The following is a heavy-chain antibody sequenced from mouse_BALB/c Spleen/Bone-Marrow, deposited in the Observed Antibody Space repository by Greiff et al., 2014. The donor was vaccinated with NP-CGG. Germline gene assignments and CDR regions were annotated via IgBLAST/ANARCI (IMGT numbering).Heavy chain of an antibody. CDR1: GFSLTSYG. CDR2: IWSGGST. V-gene: IGHV2-2*02. J-gene: IGHJ3*01. CDR3: ARNPGFAY. Sequence: QVQLQQSGPGLVQPSQSLSITCTVSGFSLTSYGVHWVRQSPGKGLEWLGVIWSGGSTDYNAAFISRLSISKDNSKSQVSFKMNSLQANDTAIYYCARNPGFAYWGQGTLVTVSA.